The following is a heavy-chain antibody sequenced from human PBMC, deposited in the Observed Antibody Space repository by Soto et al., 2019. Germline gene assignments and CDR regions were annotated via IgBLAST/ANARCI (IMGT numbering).Heavy chain of an antibody. CDR2: ISSSGGSA. D-gene: IGHD6-6*01. CDR3: TNRKLPTRPWGPAFDV. Sequence: XGSLRLSCAASGFTFGSYAMSWVRQAPGKGLEWVSAISSSGGSAFYPDSVRGRFTISRDNSKNTLFLQMNSLRAEDTVVYYCTNRKLPTRPWGPAFDVWGQGTMVTVSS. V-gene: IGHV3-23*01. CDR1: GFTFGSYA. J-gene: IGHJ3*01.